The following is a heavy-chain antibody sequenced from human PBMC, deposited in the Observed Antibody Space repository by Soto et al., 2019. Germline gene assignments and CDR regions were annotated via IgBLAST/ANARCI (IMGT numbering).Heavy chain of an antibody. Sequence: GGSLRLSCAASGFTFSSCDMHWVRQATGKGLEWVSAIGTAGDTYYPGSVKGRFTISRENAKNSLYLQMNSLRAGDTAVYYCARASPHRYCSGGSCYSAADFDYWGQGTLVTVSS. D-gene: IGHD2-15*01. CDR2: IGTAGDT. CDR3: ARASPHRYCSGGSCYSAADFDY. CDR1: GFTFSSCD. V-gene: IGHV3-13*01. J-gene: IGHJ4*02.